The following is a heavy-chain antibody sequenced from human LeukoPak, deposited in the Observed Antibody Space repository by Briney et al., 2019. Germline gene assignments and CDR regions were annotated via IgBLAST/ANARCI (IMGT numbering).Heavy chain of an antibody. J-gene: IGHJ1*01. CDR3: ARQYQCSSTSCYGYFQH. Sequence: GASVKVFCKASGYTFTSYYMHWVRQAPGQGLEWMGIINPSGGSTSYAQKFQGRVTMTRDTSTSTVYMELSSLRSEDTAVYYCARQYQCSSTSCYGYFQHWGQGTLVTVSS. CDR1: GYTFTSYY. D-gene: IGHD2-2*01. V-gene: IGHV1-46*03. CDR2: INPSGGST.